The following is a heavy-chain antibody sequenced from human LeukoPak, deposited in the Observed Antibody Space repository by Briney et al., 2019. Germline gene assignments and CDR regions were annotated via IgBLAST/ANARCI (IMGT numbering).Heavy chain of an antibody. V-gene: IGHV3-23*01. CDR3: AKNPDYDILTGTSFDY. D-gene: IGHD3-9*01. J-gene: IGHJ4*02. CDR2: ISDSGGNT. Sequence: GGSLRLSCAASGFTFSSYAMSWVRQAPGKGLEWVSSISDSGGNTKYADSVKGRFTISRDNSKNTLYLQMNSLRAEDTAVYYCAKNPDYDILTGTSFDYWGQGALVTVSS. CDR1: GFTFSSYA.